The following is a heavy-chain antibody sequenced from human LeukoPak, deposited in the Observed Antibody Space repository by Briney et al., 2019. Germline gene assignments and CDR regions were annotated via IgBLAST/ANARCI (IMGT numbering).Heavy chain of an antibody. J-gene: IGHJ4*02. CDR1: DGSFSGYY. D-gene: IGHD3-22*01. CDR3: ASAGSSGYSPPVGY. V-gene: IGHV4-34*01. Sequence: SETLSLTCAVYDGSFSGYYWSWIRQPPGKGLEWIGEINHSGSTNYNPSLKSRVTISVDTSKNQFSLKLSSVTAADTAVYYCASAGSSGYSPPVGYWGQGTLVTVSS. CDR2: INHSGST.